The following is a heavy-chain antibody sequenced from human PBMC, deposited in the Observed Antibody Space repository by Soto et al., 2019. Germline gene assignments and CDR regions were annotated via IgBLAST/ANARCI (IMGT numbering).Heavy chain of an antibody. CDR1: GDSMTSSNW. CDR2: ALHSGPT. CDR3: ARSDATALDY. J-gene: IGHJ4*02. Sequence: QVQLLESGPGLLKPSGTLSLTCTVSGDSMTSSNWWNWVPQPPGKGLEWIGEALHSGPTNYNPSLRSRVTISVDKSQNHFYLQLTSVTAADTAVYYCARSDATALDYWGQGTLVTVSS. V-gene: IGHV4-4*02.